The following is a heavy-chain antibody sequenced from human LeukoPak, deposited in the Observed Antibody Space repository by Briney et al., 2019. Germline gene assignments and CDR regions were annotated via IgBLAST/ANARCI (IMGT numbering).Heavy chain of an antibody. J-gene: IGHJ4*02. CDR1: GYTCTSYG. D-gene: IGHD6-19*01. CDR2: ISAYNGNT. Sequence: ASVKVSCKASGYTCTSYGISLVRQATGQGLEWMGWISAYNGNTNYAQKLQGRVTMTTDTSTSTAYMELRSLRSDDTAVYYCAREFHPGYTGGWYLHWGQGTLVTVSS. CDR3: AREFHPGYTGGWYLH. V-gene: IGHV1-18*01.